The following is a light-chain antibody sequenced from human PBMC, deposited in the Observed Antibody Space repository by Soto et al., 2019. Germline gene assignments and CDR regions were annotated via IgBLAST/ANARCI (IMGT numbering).Light chain of an antibody. CDR1: SSNIGPTYD. V-gene: IGLV1-40*01. Sequence: QSVLTQPPSVSGAPGQRVTISCTGSSSNIGPTYDVHWYQQLPGTAPKLLIYANTNRPSGVPDRFSGSKSGTSASLAITGLQAEDEADYFSPSFEGSLGGYVFGTGTRLTVL. J-gene: IGLJ1*01. CDR2: ANT. CDR3: PSFEGSLGGYV.